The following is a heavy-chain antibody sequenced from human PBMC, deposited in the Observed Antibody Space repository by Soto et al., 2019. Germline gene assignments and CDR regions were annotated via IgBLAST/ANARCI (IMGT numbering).Heavy chain of an antibody. D-gene: IGHD3-3*01. V-gene: IGHV3-30*18. J-gene: IGHJ4*02. CDR1: GCKFRSYG. Sequence: GEPLRLSCTASGCKFRSYGRRLVRTAHSKGLETAAVISYDGRNKYYADAVKGRFTISRDNSKNTLYLQMNSLRAEDTAVYYCAKEGWSHGRGVVIIQPSDYWVKRALVPFFS. CDR3: AKEGWSHGRGVVIIQPSDY. CDR2: ISYDGRNK.